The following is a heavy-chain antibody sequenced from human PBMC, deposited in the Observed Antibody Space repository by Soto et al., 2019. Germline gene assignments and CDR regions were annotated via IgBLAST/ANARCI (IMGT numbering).Heavy chain of an antibody. CDR2: IYYSGST. D-gene: IGHD2-15*01. Sequence: PSETLSLTCTVSGGSISSSSYYWGWIRQPPGKGLEWIGSIYYSGSTYYNPSLKSRVTISVDTSKNQFSLKLSSVTAADTAVYYCASRWRGYYWGQGTLVTAPQ. CDR1: GGSISSSSYY. V-gene: IGHV4-39*01. CDR3: ASRWRGYY. J-gene: IGHJ4*02.